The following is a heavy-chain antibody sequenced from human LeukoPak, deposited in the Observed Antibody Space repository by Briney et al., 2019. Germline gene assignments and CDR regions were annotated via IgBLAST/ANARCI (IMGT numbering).Heavy chain of an antibody. Sequence: GGSLRLSCAASGFTFSSYEMNWVRQSPGKGLEWVAYINSRGTTIYYADSVKGRFTISRGNAKNSLYLQMNSLRADDSAVYYCARDDRRIAVEVGDYWGQGTLVTVSS. CDR2: INSRGTTI. CDR1: GFTFSSYE. V-gene: IGHV3-48*03. CDR3: ARDDRRIAVEVGDY. D-gene: IGHD6-19*01. J-gene: IGHJ4*02.